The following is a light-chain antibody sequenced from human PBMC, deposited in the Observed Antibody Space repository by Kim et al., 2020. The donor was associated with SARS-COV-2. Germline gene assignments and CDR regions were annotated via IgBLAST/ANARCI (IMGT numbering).Light chain of an antibody. J-gene: IGKJ1*01. CDR3: QHTWT. CDR1: QSVTTTY. CDR2: GAS. Sequence: ETVLTQSPGTLSLSPGERATLSCRANQSVTTTYLAWYQQKPGQAPRLLAYGASNRAPGVPRRFTGGGSGTDFTLTISRLEPEDFAVYYCQHTWTFGQGTKVDIK. V-gene: IGKV3-20*01.